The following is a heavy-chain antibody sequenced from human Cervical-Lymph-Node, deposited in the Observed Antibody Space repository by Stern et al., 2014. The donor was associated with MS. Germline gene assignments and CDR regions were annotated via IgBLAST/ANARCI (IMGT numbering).Heavy chain of an antibody. J-gene: IGHJ2*01. CDR2: IHNSTANP. D-gene: IGHD3-22*01. V-gene: IGHV7-4-1*02. CDR1: GYTFTTYA. Sequence: VQLVESGSELKEPGASVKISCKSSGYTFTTYAISWVRQAPGQGLEWMGWIHNSTANPTYAQDFKGRFVFSLDTSVNTTYLQINRLKVDDTATYYCARGYSSGYYTSGYFDLWGRGTLVTVSS. CDR3: ARGYSSGYYTSGYFDL.